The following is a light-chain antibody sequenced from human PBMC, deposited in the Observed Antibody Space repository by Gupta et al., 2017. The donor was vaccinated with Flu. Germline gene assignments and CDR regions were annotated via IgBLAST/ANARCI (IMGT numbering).Light chain of an antibody. CDR3: QQGYRTPCN. J-gene: IGKJ2*02. CDR2: GAS. V-gene: IGKV1-39*01. Sequence: PDVLSASVGERVTSTGRTRQRISEYLNWSQQKAGKTPKLLISGASTGQRGVPSRFSGSGYGTEFTLTISKPQPEDFAKYYCQQGYRTPCNIDQGTKVETK. CDR1: QRISEY.